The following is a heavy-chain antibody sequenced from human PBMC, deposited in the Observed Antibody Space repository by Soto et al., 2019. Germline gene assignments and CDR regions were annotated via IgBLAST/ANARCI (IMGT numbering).Heavy chain of an antibody. CDR2: IWYDGSNK. CDR1: GFTFSSYG. Sequence: GGSLRLSCAASGFTFSSYGMHWVRQAPGKGLEWVAVIWYDGSNKYYADSVKGRFTISRDNSKNTLYLQMDSLRAEDTAVYYCASSRRFLEWLSLDYWGQGTLVTVSS. CDR3: ASSRRFLEWLSLDY. D-gene: IGHD3-3*01. V-gene: IGHV3-33*01. J-gene: IGHJ4*02.